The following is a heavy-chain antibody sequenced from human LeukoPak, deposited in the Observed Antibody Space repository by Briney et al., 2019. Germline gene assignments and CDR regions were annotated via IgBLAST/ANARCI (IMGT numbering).Heavy chain of an antibody. CDR1: GYTFSNYL. J-gene: IGHJ4*02. CDR2: INPSGGST. Sequence: GASVKVSCKASGYTFSNYLMYWVRQAPGQGFEWMGIINPSGGSTSYVQRFQGRVTMTRDTSTTTVYMELSRLRSEDTAVYYCAKDFSPLWFGVLFSEQLFDYWGQGTLVTVSS. CDR3: AKDFSPLWFGVLFSEQLFDY. V-gene: IGHV1-46*01. D-gene: IGHD3-10*01.